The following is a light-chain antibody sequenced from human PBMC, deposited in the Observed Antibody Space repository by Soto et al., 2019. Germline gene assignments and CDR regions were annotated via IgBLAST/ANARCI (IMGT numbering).Light chain of an antibody. CDR2: SVS. CDR3: ISYTVSRSYV. J-gene: IGLJ1*01. Sequence: QSVLTQPASVSGSPGQSITISCSGTSSDIGAYDHVAWFQQFPGKTPKLVIYSVSNRPSGVSYRFPGSKSGNTASLTISGLQADDEADYYCISYTVSRSYVFGPGTKVTVL. CDR1: SSDIGAYDH. V-gene: IGLV2-14*01.